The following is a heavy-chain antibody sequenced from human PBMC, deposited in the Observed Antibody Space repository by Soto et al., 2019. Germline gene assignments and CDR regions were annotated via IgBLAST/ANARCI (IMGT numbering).Heavy chain of an antibody. Sequence: QVQLQESGPGLVKPSQTLSLTCTVSGGSISSGGYYWSWIRQHPGKGLEWIGYIYYSGSTYYNPSLKGRVTISVDTSKNQFSLKLSSVTAADTAVYYCARASLPRQGLDYYYYGMAVWGQGTTVTVSS. CDR1: GGSISSGGYY. CDR2: IYYSGST. V-gene: IGHV4-31*03. J-gene: IGHJ6*02. CDR3: ARASLPRQGLDYYYYGMAV. D-gene: IGHD2-21*01.